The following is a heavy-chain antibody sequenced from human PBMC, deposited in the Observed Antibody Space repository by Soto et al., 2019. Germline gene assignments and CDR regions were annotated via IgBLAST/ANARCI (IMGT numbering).Heavy chain of an antibody. D-gene: IGHD4-17*01. Sequence: AASGFTFSSYWMHWVRQAPGKGLVCVSRINNDGRSTTYADSVKGRFTIYRDNAKNTPYLQMNSLRAEDSAVYFCAREMTTVTTTDYWGQGTLVTVSS. CDR2: INNDGRST. J-gene: IGHJ4*02. V-gene: IGHV3-74*01. CDR1: GFTFSSYW. CDR3: AREMTTVTTTDY.